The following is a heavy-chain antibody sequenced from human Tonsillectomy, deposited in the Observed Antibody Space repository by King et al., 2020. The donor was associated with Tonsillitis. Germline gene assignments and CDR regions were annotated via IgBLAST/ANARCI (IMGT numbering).Heavy chain of an antibody. CDR1: GFTVSSNY. D-gene: IGHD6-13*01. CDR3: ASVSAAAPRSDAFDI. CDR2: IYSGGST. V-gene: IGHV3-53*01. J-gene: IGHJ3*02. Sequence: VQLVESGGGLIQPGGSLRLSCAASGFTVSSNYMSWVRQAPGKGLEWVSVIYSGGSTYYADSVKGRFTISRDNSKNTLYLQMNSLRAEDTAVYYCASVSAAAPRSDAFDIWGQGTMVTVSS.